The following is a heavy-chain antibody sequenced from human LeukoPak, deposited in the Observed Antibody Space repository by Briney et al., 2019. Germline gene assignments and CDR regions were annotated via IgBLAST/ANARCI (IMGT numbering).Heavy chain of an antibody. J-gene: IGHJ4*02. V-gene: IGHV3-48*01. Sequence: PGGSLRLSCAASGFTFGTYSMNWVRQAPGKGLEWVSYISSSSNTKYYADSVKGRFTISRDNSKNTLYLQMNSLRVEDTAVYYCAVLVGATKYWGQGTLVTVSS. CDR1: GFTFGTYS. CDR2: ISSSSNTK. D-gene: IGHD1-26*01. CDR3: AVLVGATKY.